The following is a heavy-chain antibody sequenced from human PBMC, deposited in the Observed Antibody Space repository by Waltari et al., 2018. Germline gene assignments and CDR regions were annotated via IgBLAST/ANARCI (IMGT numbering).Heavy chain of an antibody. Sequence: QEKLVESGGGVVQSGRSLKLSCEASGFSFTNYVMHWVRQAPGKVREWVAINWYDGSKKYYADSVKGRVDISRDNSRNTLDRQMDSLRAEDTAVYFCARDQYGESFYYAMNVWGQGTAVTVSS. V-gene: IGHV3-33*01. D-gene: IGHD1-26*01. J-gene: IGHJ6*02. CDR1: GFSFTNYV. CDR3: ARDQYGESFYYAMNV. CDR2: NWYDGSKK.